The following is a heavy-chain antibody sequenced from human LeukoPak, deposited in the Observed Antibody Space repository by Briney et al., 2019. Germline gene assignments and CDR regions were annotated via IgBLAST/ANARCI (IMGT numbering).Heavy chain of an antibody. CDR3: AKVGGTQVY. CDR2: INASGGRT. CDR1: GFTVSSNY. J-gene: IGHJ4*02. Sequence: GGSLRLSCAASGFTVSSNYMSWVRQAPGKGLEWVSSINASGGRTYYADSVKGRFTISRDNSKNTLYLQMNSLRAEDTATYYCAKVGGTQVYWGQGTLVTVSS. V-gene: IGHV3-23*01. D-gene: IGHD1-26*01.